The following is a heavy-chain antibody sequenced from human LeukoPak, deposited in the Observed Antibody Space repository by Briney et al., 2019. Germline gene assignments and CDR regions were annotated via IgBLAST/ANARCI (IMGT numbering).Heavy chain of an antibody. D-gene: IGHD6-6*01. CDR1: GFTFDDYT. Sequence: GGSLRLSCAASGFTFDDYTMHWVRQAPGKGLEWVSLISWDGGSTYYADSVKGRFTISRDNSKNSLYLQMNSLRTEDTALYYCAKDGPIEYSSSSYYFDYWGQGTLVTVSS. CDR2: ISWDGGST. J-gene: IGHJ4*02. CDR3: AKDGPIEYSSSSYYFDY. V-gene: IGHV3-43*01.